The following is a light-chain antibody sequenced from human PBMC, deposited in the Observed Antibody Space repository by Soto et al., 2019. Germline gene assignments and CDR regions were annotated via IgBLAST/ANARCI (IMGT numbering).Light chain of an antibody. J-gene: IGKJ1*01. Sequence: AIRMTQSPSSFSASTGDRVTITCRASQGISSYLAWYQQKPGKAPKLLIYAASTLQSGVPSRFSGSGSGTDFTLTISCLQSEDFATYYCQQYYIYPLTFGQGTKVEIK. CDR3: QQYYIYPLT. V-gene: IGKV1-8*01. CDR2: AAS. CDR1: QGISSY.